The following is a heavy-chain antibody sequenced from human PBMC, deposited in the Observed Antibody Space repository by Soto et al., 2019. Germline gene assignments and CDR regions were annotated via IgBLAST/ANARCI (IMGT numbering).Heavy chain of an antibody. D-gene: IGHD6-13*01. CDR2: IYYSGST. Sequence: SATLCLTCTVSDGSVSSGSYYWSWIRQPPGKGLEWIGYIYYSGSTNYNPSLKSRVTISVDTSKNQFSLKLSSVTAADTAVYYCARAGIAAEEDYYYGMDVWGQGTTVTVFS. CDR1: DGSVSSGSYY. V-gene: IGHV4-61*01. J-gene: IGHJ6*02. CDR3: ARAGIAAEEDYYYGMDV.